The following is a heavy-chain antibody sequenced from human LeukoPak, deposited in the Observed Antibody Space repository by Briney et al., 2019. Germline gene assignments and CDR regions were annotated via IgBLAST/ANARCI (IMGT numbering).Heavy chain of an antibody. Sequence: KGLEWISYIGISGNAIFYADSVKGRFTISRDDAKNSLYLQMNSLRAEVTAVYYCAREGRILTGYPFDYWGQGTLVTVSS. V-gene: IGHV3-48*03. D-gene: IGHD3-9*01. CDR3: AREGRILTGYPFDY. J-gene: IGHJ4*02. CDR2: IGISGNAI.